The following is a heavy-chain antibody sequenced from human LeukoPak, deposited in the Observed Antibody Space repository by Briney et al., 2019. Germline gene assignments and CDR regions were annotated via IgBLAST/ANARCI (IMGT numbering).Heavy chain of an antibody. CDR3: ARGHYGLLLI. CDR2: IYISGNT. Sequence: GGSLRLSCAASTFTVSTNYMSWVRQAPGKGLEWVSIIYISGNTYYADSVRGRVTISRDNSKNTLYLHMNTLRAEDTAVYYCARGHYGLLLIWGQGTLVTVSS. V-gene: IGHV3-66*01. CDR1: TFTVSTNY. D-gene: IGHD2-21*02. J-gene: IGHJ4*02.